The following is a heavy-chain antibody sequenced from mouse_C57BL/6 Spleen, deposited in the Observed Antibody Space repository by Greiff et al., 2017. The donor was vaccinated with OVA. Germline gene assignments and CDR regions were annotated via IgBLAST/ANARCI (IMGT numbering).Heavy chain of an antibody. CDR2: IRRKSSNYAS. D-gene: IGHD2-2*01. CDR3: VRDGYDGGFDY. Sequence: EVQLVESGGGLVQPKGSLKLSCAASGFTFNTYAMHWVRQAPGQGLEWVARIRRKSSNYASYYADSVKDRFTISRDDSQSMLYQQMNNLKTEDTAMDYYVRDGYDGGFDYWGQGTTLTVSS. V-gene: IGHV10-3*01. CDR1: GFTFNTYA. J-gene: IGHJ2*01.